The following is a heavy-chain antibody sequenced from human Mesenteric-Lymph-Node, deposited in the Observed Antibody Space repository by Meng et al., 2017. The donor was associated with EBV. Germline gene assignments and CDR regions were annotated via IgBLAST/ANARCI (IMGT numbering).Heavy chain of an antibody. J-gene: IGHJ4*02. CDR1: GFSLSTNGVA. CDR3: AHSDVGIIPFDS. V-gene: IGHV2-5*02. Sequence: QITLKESGPTLVKPTQTLTLTCTFSGFSLSTNGVAVGWIRQPPGKGLEWLALIYWDDDKRYSPSLKSRLTITKDTSKNQVVLSMTNMDPVDTGTYFCAHSDVGIIPFDSWGQGTLVTVFS. CDR2: IYWDDDK. D-gene: IGHD1-26*01.